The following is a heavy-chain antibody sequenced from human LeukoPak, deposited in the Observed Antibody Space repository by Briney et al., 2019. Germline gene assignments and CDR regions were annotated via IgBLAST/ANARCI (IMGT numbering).Heavy chain of an antibody. J-gene: IGHJ6*03. CDR2: ISSSSSYI. CDR3: ARDPGYYDSSGYYSYYYYYMDV. D-gene: IGHD3-22*01. V-gene: IGHV3-21*01. Sequence: PGGSLRLSCAASGFTFSRYGVNWVRQAPGKGLEWVSSISSSSSYIYYADSVKGRFTISRDNAKNSPYLQMNSLRAEDTAVYYCARDPGYYDSSGYYSYYYYYMDVWGKGTTVTISS. CDR1: GFTFSRYG.